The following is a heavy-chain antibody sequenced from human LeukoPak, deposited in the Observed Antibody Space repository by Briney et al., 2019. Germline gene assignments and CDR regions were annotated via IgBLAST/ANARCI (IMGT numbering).Heavy chain of an antibody. J-gene: IGHJ4*02. CDR1: GGSISSYY. CDR2: IYYSGTT. V-gene: IGHV4-59*08. D-gene: IGHD3-9*01. CDR3: ARQYSDWLLGRDDFDY. Sequence: PSETLSLTCTVSGGSISSYYGSWIRQSPGKGLEWIGYIYYSGTTKYNPSLRSRVTITVDTSKNQFSLKLRSVTAADTAVYYCARQYSDWLLGRDDFDYWGQGTLVLVS.